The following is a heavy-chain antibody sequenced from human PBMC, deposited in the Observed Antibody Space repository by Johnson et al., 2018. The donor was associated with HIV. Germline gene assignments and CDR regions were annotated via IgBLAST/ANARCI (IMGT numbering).Heavy chain of an antibody. CDR2: ISGSAITT. J-gene: IGHJ3*02. Sequence: VQLVESGGGLAQPGGSLRLSCAASGFTFSSYAMSWVRQAPGKGLEWVSSISGSAITTYYADSVKGRFTISRDNSKKTLYLQMNSLRVEDTAVYYCARELAADGVDAFDIWGQRTMGTV. D-gene: IGHD6-13*01. CDR1: GFTFSSYA. CDR3: ARELAADGVDAFDI. V-gene: IGHV3-23*04.